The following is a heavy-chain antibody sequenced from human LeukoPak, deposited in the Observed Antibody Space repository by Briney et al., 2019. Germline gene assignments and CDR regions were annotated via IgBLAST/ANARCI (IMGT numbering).Heavy chain of an antibody. J-gene: IGHJ4*02. D-gene: IGHD3-3*01. V-gene: IGHV3-64*02. Sequence: GGSLRLSCAASGLTFSSHAMHWVRPAPGKGLEYVCAIVSNGGNTYYADSVRGRYTISRDNSKETVNLQMGSLRPEDTAVYYCARGGYYAASDIWGQGALVTVSS. CDR2: IVSNGGNT. CDR3: ARGGYYAASDI. CDR1: GLTFSSHA.